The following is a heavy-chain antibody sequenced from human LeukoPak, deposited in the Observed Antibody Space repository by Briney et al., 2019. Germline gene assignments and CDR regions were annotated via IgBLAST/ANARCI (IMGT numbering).Heavy chain of an antibody. V-gene: IGHV6-1*01. CDR2: AYYRSKCYI. Sequence: SQTLSLTCAISGDSVSGSPAVWNWIRQSPSRGLEWLGRAYYRSKCYIDYAASVKGRITITPDTSRNQFSLQLNSVTPEDTAVYYCARGAVRGGTNFDYWGQGTLVTVSS. CDR3: ARGAVRGGTNFDY. J-gene: IGHJ4*02. D-gene: IGHD3-10*01. CDR1: GDSVSGSPAV.